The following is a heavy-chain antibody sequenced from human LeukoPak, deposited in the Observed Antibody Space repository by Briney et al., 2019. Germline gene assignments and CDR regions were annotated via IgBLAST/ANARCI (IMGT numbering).Heavy chain of an antibody. Sequence: GASVTVSCKASGYSFSSYGITWVRQAPGQGLEWMGWISAYNGNTNYAQNLQGRVTMTTDTSTSTAYMELRTLTSDDTAVYYCARGYKPPDFDYWGQATLVTVSS. J-gene: IGHJ4*02. CDR2: ISAYNGNT. V-gene: IGHV1-18*01. CDR1: GYSFSSYG. CDR3: ARGYKPPDFDY. D-gene: IGHD1-14*01.